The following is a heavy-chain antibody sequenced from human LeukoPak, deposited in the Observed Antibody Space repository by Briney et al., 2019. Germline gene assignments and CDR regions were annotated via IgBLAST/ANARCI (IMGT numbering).Heavy chain of an antibody. V-gene: IGHV3-33*01. CDR3: ARDNKRYLDWSLFDY. CDR2: IWYDGSNK. J-gene: IGHJ4*02. D-gene: IGHD3-9*01. Sequence: GESLRLSCAASGFTFSSYGIHWVRQAPGKGLEWVAVIWYDGSNKYYADSVKGRFTISRDNSKNTLYLQMNSLRAEDTAVYYCARDNKRYLDWSLFDYWGQGTLVTVSS. CDR1: GFTFSSYG.